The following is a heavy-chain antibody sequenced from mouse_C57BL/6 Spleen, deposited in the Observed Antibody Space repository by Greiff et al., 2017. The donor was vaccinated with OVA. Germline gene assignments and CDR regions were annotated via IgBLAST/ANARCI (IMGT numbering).Heavy chain of an antibody. CDR3: ARDNGSSYRYFDY. Sequence: DVQLQESGGGLVKPGGSLKLSCAASGFTFSSYAMSWVRQTPEKRLEWVATISDGGSYTYYPDNVKGRFTISRDNAKNNLYLQMSHLKSEDTARYYCARDNGSSYRYFDYWGQGTTLTVSS. CDR2: ISDGGSYT. J-gene: IGHJ2*01. V-gene: IGHV5-4*01. CDR1: GFTFSSYA. D-gene: IGHD1-1*01.